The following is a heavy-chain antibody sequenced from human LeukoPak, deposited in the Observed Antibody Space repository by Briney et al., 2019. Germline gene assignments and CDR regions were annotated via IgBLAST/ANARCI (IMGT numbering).Heavy chain of an antibody. V-gene: IGHV1-2*02. D-gene: IGHD4-17*01. CDR2: INPNSDGT. CDR3: ARSPLMTTVPDYDY. Sequence: GASVKVSCKASGYTFTGYYIHWVRQARGQGLEWMGWINPNSDGTNYAQKFQGRVIMTRDTSISTAYMELSRLRSEDRAVYYCARSPLMTTVPDYDYWGQGTLVTVSS. J-gene: IGHJ4*02. CDR1: GYTFTGYY.